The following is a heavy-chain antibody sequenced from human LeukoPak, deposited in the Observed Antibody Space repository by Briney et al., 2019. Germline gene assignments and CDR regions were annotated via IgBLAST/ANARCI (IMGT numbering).Heavy chain of an antibody. CDR2: INPNSGGA. J-gene: IGHJ5*02. CDR1: GYTFTGYY. Sequence: ASVKVSCKASGYTFTGYYMHWVRQAPGQGLEWMGWINPNSGGANYAQKFQGRVTMTRDTSISTAYMELSRLRSDDTAVYYCASAYCSSTSCSTWLDPWGQGTLVTVSS. D-gene: IGHD2-2*01. CDR3: ASAYCSSTSCSTWLDP. V-gene: IGHV1-2*02.